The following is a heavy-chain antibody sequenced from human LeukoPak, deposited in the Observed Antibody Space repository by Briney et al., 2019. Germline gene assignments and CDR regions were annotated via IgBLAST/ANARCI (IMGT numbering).Heavy chain of an antibody. J-gene: IGHJ6*03. CDR3: ARDVIDCSSTSCPGRGYYYYYYMDV. Sequence: GGSLRLSCAASGFTFSSYAMHWVRQAPGKGLEWVAVISYDGSNKYYADSVKGRFTISRDNSKNTLYLQMNSLRAEDTAVYYCARDVIDCSSTSCPGRGYYYYYYMDVWGKGTTVTVSS. CDR1: GFTFSSYA. V-gene: IGHV3-30-3*01. CDR2: ISYDGSNK. D-gene: IGHD2-2*01.